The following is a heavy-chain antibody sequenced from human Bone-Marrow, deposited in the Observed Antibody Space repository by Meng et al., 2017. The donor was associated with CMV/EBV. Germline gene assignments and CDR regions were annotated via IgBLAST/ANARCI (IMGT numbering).Heavy chain of an antibody. J-gene: IGHJ4*02. CDR3: ARDISSGESFFSY. Sequence: GGSLKISCATSGFTFDDYTMHWVRQAPGKGLEWVSLISWDSGITYYVDSVKGRFTISRDNSENSLYLQMNSLRTEDTAFYYCARDISSGESFFSYWGQGTLVTVSS. CDR2: ISWDSGIT. CDR1: GFTFDDYT. V-gene: IGHV3-43*01. D-gene: IGHD1-26*01.